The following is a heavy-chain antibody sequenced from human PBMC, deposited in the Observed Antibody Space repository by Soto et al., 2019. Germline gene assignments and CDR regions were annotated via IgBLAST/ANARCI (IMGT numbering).Heavy chain of an antibody. CDR3: ARDNGMAGSFDP. CDR1: GFTFSSYS. Sequence: GGSLRLSCAASGFTFSSYSMNWARQAPGKGLEWIAHIVSSSTTIFYADSVKGRFTISRDNAKSSLYLQMNSLRDEDTAVYYCARDNGMAGSFDPWGQGTLVTVSS. J-gene: IGHJ5*02. V-gene: IGHV3-48*02. CDR2: IVSSSTTI. D-gene: IGHD2-8*01.